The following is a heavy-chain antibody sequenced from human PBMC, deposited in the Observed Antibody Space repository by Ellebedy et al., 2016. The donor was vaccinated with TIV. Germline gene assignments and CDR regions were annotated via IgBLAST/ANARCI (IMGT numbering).Heavy chain of an antibody. CDR3: AKDLYYWSAIDY. J-gene: IGHJ4*02. Sequence: GESLKISCAASGFNFGSNAMSWVRQTPGKGLEWVSGSGSGGGTHYADSVRGRFTISRDISKNTLHLQMNRLRAEDTAVYDCAKDLYYWSAIDYWGQGTLVTVSS. CDR1: GFNFGSNA. CDR2: SGSGGGT. D-gene: IGHD3-3*01. V-gene: IGHV3-23*01.